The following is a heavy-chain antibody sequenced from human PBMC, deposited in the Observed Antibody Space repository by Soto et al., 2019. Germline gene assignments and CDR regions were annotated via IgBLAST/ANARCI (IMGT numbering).Heavy chain of an antibody. CDR1: GFTFSDYY. J-gene: IGHJ2*01. CDR2: ISSSSSYT. CDR3: ARRAYCGGYCYWIRSWYFDL. V-gene: IGHV3-11*06. Sequence: QVQLVESGGGLVKPGGSLRLSCAASGFTFSDYYMSWIRQAPGKGLERVSYISSSSSYTNYADSVKGRFTISRDNAKHSLYLQRNRLRAEDTAVYYCARRAYCGGYCYWIRSWYFDLWGRGTLVTVSS. D-gene: IGHD2-21*02.